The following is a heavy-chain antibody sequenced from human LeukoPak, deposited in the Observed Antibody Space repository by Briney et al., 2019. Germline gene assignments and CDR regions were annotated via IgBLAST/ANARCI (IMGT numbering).Heavy chain of an antibody. J-gene: IGHJ4*02. CDR2: ISSSGSTV. CDR3: ARGSAVNFFDY. CDR1: GFIFSDYY. Sequence: GGYLRLYCAASGFIFSDYYMTWLRQAPGKGLEWVSYISSSGSTVYYADSVKGRFTISRDNAKNSLYLQMNSLRAEDTAVYYCARGSAVNFFDYWGQGTLVTVS. V-gene: IGHV3-11*04. D-gene: IGHD4-17*01.